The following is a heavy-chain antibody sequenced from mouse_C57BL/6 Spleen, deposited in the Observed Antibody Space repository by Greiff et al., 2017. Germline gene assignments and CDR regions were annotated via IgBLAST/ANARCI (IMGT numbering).Heavy chain of an antibody. D-gene: IGHD1-1*01. Sequence: QVQLQQSGAELMKPGASVKLSCKATGYTFTGYWIEWVKQRPGHGLEWIGEILPGSGSTNYNAKFKGTATFTADTSSNTAYMQRSSLTTEDSAIYYCARDINVYAMDYWGQGTSVTVSS. V-gene: IGHV1-9*01. CDR1: GYTFTGYW. CDR3: ARDINVYAMDY. CDR2: ILPGSGST. J-gene: IGHJ4*01.